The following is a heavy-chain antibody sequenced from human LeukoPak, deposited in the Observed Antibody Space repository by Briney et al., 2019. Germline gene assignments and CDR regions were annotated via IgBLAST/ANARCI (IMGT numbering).Heavy chain of an antibody. CDR1: GGTFSSYA. D-gene: IGHD3-22*01. CDR2: IIPIFGTA. Sequence: SVKVSCKASGGTFSSYAISWVRQAPGQGLEWMGGIIPIFGTANYAQKFQGRVTITADESTSTAYMELSSLRSEDTAVYYCARAPGDYYDSSGYGAFDIWGQGTTVTVSS. CDR3: ARAPGDYYDSSGYGAFDI. J-gene: IGHJ3*02. V-gene: IGHV1-69*13.